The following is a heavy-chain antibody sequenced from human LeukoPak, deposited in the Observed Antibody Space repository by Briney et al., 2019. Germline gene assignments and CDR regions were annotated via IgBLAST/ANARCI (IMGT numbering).Heavy chain of an antibody. CDR1: GFTFSSYA. CDR3: ARDGGYCSSTSCYLYNWFDP. D-gene: IGHD2-2*01. Sequence: WGSLRLSCAASGFTFSSYAMSWVRQAPGKGLEWVSAISGSGGSTYYADSVKGRFTISRDNSKNTLYLQMNSLRAEDTAVYYCARDGGYCSSTSCYLYNWFDPWGQGTLVTVSS. V-gene: IGHV3-23*01. CDR2: ISGSGGST. J-gene: IGHJ5*02.